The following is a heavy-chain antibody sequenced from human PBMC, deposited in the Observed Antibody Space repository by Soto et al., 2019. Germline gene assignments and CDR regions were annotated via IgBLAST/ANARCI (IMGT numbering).Heavy chain of an antibody. CDR3: AKVGPSSSSSSYFDY. V-gene: IGHV3-30*18. D-gene: IGHD6-6*01. J-gene: IGHJ4*02. CDR2: ISYDGSNK. Sequence: GGSLRLSCAASGFTSSSYGMHWVRQAPGKGLEWVAVISYDGSNKYYADSVKGRFTISRDNSKNTLYLQMNSLRAEDTAVYYCAKVGPSSSSSSYFDYWGQGTLVTVSS. CDR1: GFTSSSYG.